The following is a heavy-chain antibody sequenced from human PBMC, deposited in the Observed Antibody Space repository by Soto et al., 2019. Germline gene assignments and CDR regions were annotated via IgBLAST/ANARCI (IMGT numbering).Heavy chain of an antibody. V-gene: IGHV1-3*01. CDR3: ARSKPTAGWLYFDS. CDR2: INAGNGNT. Sequence: QVQLEQSGAGVERPGASVTVSCKASGNSFTTYAIHWVRQAPGQTLEWMGWINAGNGNTRYSQNFQGRLTITRDTXXNTAYMQMSSMRSEATAVYYCARSKPTAGWLYFDSWGQGALVTVSS. CDR1: GNSFTTYA. J-gene: IGHJ4*02. D-gene: IGHD6-13*01.